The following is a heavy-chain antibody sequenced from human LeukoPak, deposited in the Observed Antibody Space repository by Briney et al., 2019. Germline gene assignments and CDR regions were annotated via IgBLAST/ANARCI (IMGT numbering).Heavy chain of an antibody. CDR3: AREFRGVTRYFDY. Sequence: GGSLRLPCAASGFTFSSYEMNWVRQAPGKGLEWVSYISSSGSTKYYADSVKGRFTTSRDNAKNSLYLQMNSLRAEDTAVYYCAREFRGVTRYFDYWGQGTLVTVSS. CDR2: ISSSGSTK. V-gene: IGHV3-48*03. CDR1: GFTFSSYE. J-gene: IGHJ4*02. D-gene: IGHD3-10*01.